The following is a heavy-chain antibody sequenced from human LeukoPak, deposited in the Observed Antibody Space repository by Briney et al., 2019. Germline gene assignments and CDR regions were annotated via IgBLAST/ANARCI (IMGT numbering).Heavy chain of an antibody. J-gene: IGHJ4*02. CDR2: IIPIFGTA. V-gene: IGHV1-69*05. D-gene: IGHD6-19*01. CDR1: GGTFSSYA. Sequence: ASVKVSCKASGGTFSSYAISWVRQAPGQGLEWMGRIIPIFGTANYAQKFQGRVTITTGESTSTAYMELSSLRSEDTAVYYCVFGYSSGWYQDYFDYWGQGTLVTVSS. CDR3: VFGYSSGWYQDYFDY.